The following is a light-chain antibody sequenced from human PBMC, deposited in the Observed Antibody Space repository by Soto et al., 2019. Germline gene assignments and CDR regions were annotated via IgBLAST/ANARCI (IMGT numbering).Light chain of an antibody. Sequence: EIVMTQSPATLSVSPGERATLSCRASQSVSSNLAWYQQKPGQAPRLLIYGASTRATGIQVRFSGIGSWTEFTLTIGMLQSEDFAVYYCQQYYNWPPGAFGQGTKVEIK. CDR1: QSVSSN. V-gene: IGKV3-15*01. CDR2: GAS. J-gene: IGKJ1*01. CDR3: QQYYNWPPGA.